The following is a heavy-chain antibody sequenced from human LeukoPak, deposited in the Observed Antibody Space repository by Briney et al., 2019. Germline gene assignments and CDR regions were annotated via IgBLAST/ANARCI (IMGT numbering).Heavy chain of an antibody. D-gene: IGHD3-22*01. CDR1: GGSISSDY. Sequence: SETLSLTCTVSGGSISSDYWSWIRQPPGKGLEWIGYIYYRGSTNYNPSLKSRVTISVDTSKSQFSLKLSSVTAADTAVYYCARLSGYSSGHYYSDYWGQGTLVTVSS. CDR2: IYYRGST. V-gene: IGHV4-59*01. CDR3: ARLSGYSSGHYYSDY. J-gene: IGHJ4*02.